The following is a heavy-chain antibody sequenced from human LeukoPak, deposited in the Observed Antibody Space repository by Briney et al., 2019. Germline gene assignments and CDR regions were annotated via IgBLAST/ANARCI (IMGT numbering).Heavy chain of an antibody. CDR1: GFTFDDYA. Sequence: PGGSLRLSCAASGFTFDDYAMHWVRQAPGKGLEWVSLISGDGGSTYYADSVKGRFTISRDNSKNSLYLQMNSLRTEDTALYYCAKDTNYYDSSAFSGWGQGTLVTVSS. J-gene: IGHJ4*02. CDR3: AKDTNYYDSSAFSG. CDR2: ISGDGGST. V-gene: IGHV3-43*02. D-gene: IGHD3-22*01.